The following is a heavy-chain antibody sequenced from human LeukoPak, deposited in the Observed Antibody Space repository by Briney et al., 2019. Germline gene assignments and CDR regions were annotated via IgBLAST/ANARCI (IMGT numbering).Heavy chain of an antibody. CDR2: IYYSGST. D-gene: IGHD6-13*01. V-gene: IGHV4-59*08. CDR3: ARHEIAAARYYYYGMDV. CDR1: GGSISSYY. J-gene: IGHJ6*02. Sequence: PSETLSLTCTVSGGSISSYYWSWIRQPPGKGLEWIGYIYYSGSTNYNPSLKSRVTISVDTSKNQFSLKLSSVTAADTAVYYCARHEIAAARYYYYGMDVWGQGTTVTVSS.